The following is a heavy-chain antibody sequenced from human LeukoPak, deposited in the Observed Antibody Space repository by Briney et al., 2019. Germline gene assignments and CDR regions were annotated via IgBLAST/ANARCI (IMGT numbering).Heavy chain of an antibody. CDR3: ARGLGSRYYDILTGYYTAPEYNWFDP. J-gene: IGHJ5*02. Sequence: ASVKVSCKASGYTFTGYYMHWVRQAPGQGLEWMGWINPNSGGTNYAQKFQGRVTMTRDTSISTAYMELSRLRSDDTAVYYCARGLGSRYYDILTGYYTAPEYNWFDPWGQGTLVTVSS. V-gene: IGHV1-2*02. CDR1: GYTFTGYY. CDR2: INPNSGGT. D-gene: IGHD3-9*01.